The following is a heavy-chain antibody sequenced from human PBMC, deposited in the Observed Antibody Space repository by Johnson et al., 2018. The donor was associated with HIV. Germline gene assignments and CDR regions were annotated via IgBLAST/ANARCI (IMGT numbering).Heavy chain of an antibody. CDR1: GFTFSSYA. Sequence: VQVLESGGGLAQPGGSLRLSCAASGFTFSSYAMGWVRQAPGKGLEWVSGINSDGSSTSYADSVKGRFTISRDNAKNTLYLQMNSLRAEDMAVYYCAREGPSERAGFDIWGQGTMVTVSS. J-gene: IGHJ3*02. CDR2: INSDGSST. V-gene: IGHV3-74*01. CDR3: AREGPSERAGFDI.